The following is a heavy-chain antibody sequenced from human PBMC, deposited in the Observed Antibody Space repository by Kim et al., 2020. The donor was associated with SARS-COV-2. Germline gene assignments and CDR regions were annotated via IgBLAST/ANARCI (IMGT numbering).Heavy chain of an antibody. Sequence: SETLSLTCTVSGGSISSSSYYWGWIRQPPGKGLEWIGSIYYSGSTYYNPSLKSRVTISVDTSKNQFSLKLSSVTAADTAVYYCARYLRNRYYYYGMDVWGQGTTVTVSS. J-gene: IGHJ6*02. CDR1: GGSISSSSYY. CDR2: IYYSGST. CDR3: ARYLRNRYYYYGMDV. D-gene: IGHD4-17*01. V-gene: IGHV4-39*07.